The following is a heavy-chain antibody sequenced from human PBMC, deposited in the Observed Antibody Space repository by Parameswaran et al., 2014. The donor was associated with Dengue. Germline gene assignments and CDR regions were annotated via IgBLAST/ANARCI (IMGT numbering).Heavy chain of an antibody. V-gene: IGHV3-7*03. Sequence: GESLKISCAASGFTFSSYWMSWVRQAPGKGLEWVANIKQDGSEKYYVDSVKGRFTISRDNAKNSLYLQMNSLRAEDTAVYYCARVPMVSFSQSSYYYYGMDVWGQGTTVTVSS. CDR1: GFTFSSYW. CDR2: IKQDGSEK. D-gene: IGHD3-10*01. J-gene: IGHJ6*02. CDR3: ARVPMVSFSQSSYYYYGMDV.